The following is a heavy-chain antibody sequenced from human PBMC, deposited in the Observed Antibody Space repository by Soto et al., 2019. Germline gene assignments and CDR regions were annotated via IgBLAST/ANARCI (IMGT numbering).Heavy chain of an antibody. CDR2: IWYDGSNK. CDR1: GITFSRHG. D-gene: IGHD7-27*01. CDR3: ARGVGNYYYAMDV. V-gene: IGHV3-33*01. Sequence: QVQLVESGGGVVQPERSLRLSCAASGITFSRHGMHWVRPAPGKGLEWVAVIWYDGSNKYYADSVKGRFTISRDNSKNTLYLQMNSLRDEETAVYYCARGVGNYYYAMDVWGQGTTVSVSS. J-gene: IGHJ6*02.